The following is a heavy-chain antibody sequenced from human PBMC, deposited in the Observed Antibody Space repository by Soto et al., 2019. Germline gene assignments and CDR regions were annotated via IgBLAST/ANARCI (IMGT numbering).Heavy chain of an antibody. Sequence: GGSLRLSCAASGFTFSSYAMSWVRQAPGKGLEWVSAISGSGDSTYYADSVKGRFTISRDNSKNTLYLQMNSLRAEDKAVYYCAKDPSYCSGGSCYSGWFDPWGQGTLVTVSS. CDR2: ISGSGDST. V-gene: IGHV3-23*01. J-gene: IGHJ5*02. CDR3: AKDPSYCSGGSCYSGWFDP. CDR1: GFTFSSYA. D-gene: IGHD2-15*01.